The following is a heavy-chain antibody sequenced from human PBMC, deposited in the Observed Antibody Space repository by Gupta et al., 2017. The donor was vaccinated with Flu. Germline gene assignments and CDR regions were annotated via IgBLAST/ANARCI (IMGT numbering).Heavy chain of an antibody. V-gene: IGHV3-74*01. CDR3: ARGSLVSGRYYHYGLDV. D-gene: IGHD3-10*01. J-gene: IGHJ6*02. Sequence: PGKGLVWVSRIRNYGTMKDYADFVKGRFTVSRDNPRNTVFLEISSLRVDDTGVYFCARGSLVSGRYYHYGLDVWGQGTTVTVSS. CDR2: IRNYGTMK.